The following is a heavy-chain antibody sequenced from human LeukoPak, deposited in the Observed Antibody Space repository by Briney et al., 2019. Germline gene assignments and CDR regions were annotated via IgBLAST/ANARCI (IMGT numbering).Heavy chain of an antibody. Sequence: SETLSLTCTVSGGSISSYYWSWIRQPPGKGLEWIGYIYYSGSTNYNPSLKSRVTISVDTSKNQFSLKLSSVTAADTAVYYCARDLLGYYYDSSGYYPFGYWGQGTLVTVSS. V-gene: IGHV4-59*01. CDR2: IYYSGST. CDR3: ARDLLGYYYDSSGYYPFGY. J-gene: IGHJ4*02. D-gene: IGHD3-22*01. CDR1: GGSISSYY.